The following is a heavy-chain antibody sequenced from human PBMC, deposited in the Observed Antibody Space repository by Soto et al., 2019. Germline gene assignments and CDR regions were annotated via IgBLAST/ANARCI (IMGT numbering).Heavy chain of an antibody. D-gene: IGHD2-2*01. CDR3: AKDRGDIVVVPAATYYYYYGMDV. CDR1: GFTFSSYG. Sequence: VQLVESGGGVVQPGRSLRLSCAASGFTFSSYGMHWVRQAPGKGLEWVAVISYDGSNKYYADSVKGRFTISRDNSKNTLYLQMNSLRAEDTAVYYCAKDRGDIVVVPAATYYYYYGMDVWGQGTTVTVSS. CDR2: ISYDGSNK. V-gene: IGHV3-30*18. J-gene: IGHJ6*02.